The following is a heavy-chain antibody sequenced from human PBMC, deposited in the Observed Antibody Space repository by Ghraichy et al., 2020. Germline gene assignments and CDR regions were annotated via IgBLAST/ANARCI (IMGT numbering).Heavy chain of an antibody. Sequence: SETLSLTCAVYGGSFSGYYWSWIRQPPGKGLEWIGEINHSGSTNYNPSLKSRVTISVDTSKNQFSLKLSSVTAADTAVYYCARLGGIAVAGSFDYWGQGTLVTVSS. CDR1: GGSFSGYY. D-gene: IGHD6-19*01. CDR2: INHSGST. V-gene: IGHV4-34*01. CDR3: ARLGGIAVAGSFDY. J-gene: IGHJ4*02.